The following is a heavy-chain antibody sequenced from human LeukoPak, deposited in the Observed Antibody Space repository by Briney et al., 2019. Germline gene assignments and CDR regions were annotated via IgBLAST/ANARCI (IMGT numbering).Heavy chain of an antibody. CDR1: GGSFSSGSYY. Sequence: SETLSLTCTVSGGSFSSGSYYWSWIRQPPGKGLEWIGHIYYSGSTNYNPSLKSRVTISVDTSKNQFSLKLSSVTAADTAVYYCARVVQRAWLDPWGQGTLVTVSS. CDR3: ARVVQRAWLDP. D-gene: IGHD3-10*01. V-gene: IGHV4-61*01. CDR2: IYYSGST. J-gene: IGHJ5*02.